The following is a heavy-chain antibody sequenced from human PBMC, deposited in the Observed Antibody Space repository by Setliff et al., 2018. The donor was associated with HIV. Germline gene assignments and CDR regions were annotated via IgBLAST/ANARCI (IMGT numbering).Heavy chain of an antibody. CDR1: GFTFSSDG. CDR2: IEHDGSKK. Sequence: GGSLRLSCAASGFTFSSDGMHWVRQAPGKGLEWVTFIEHDGSKKFYADSVKGRFTVSRDNSNNTVYLQMNSLRAEDTAMYYCAKTQTVITVYGPFDSWGQGTPVTVSS. V-gene: IGHV3-30*02. J-gene: IGHJ4*02. D-gene: IGHD4-4*01. CDR3: AKTQTVITVYGPFDS.